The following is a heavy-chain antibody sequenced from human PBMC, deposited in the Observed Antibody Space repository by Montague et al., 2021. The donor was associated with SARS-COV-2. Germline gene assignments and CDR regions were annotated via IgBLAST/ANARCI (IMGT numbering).Heavy chain of an antibody. CDR2: IYDSGST. Sequence: SETLSLTCIVSGSSVRSYYWSWIRQPPGKGLEWIGYIYDSGSTNSXPSLKSRVTISVDTSKNQFSLKLSSVTAADTAVYYCARENTVTTFGGPYYFDSWGQGTLVTVSA. J-gene: IGHJ4*02. CDR3: ARENTVTTFGGPYYFDS. V-gene: IGHV4-59*02. CDR1: GSSVRSYY. D-gene: IGHD3-10*02.